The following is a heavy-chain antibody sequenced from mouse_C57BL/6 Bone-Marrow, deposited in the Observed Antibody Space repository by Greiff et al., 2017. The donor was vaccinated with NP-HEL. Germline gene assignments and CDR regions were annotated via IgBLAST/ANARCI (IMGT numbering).Heavy chain of an antibody. Sequence: QVQLKQSGPELVKPGASVKLSCKASGYTFTSYDINWVKQRPGQGLEWIGWIYPRDGSTKYNEKFTGKATLTVDTSSSTAYMELHSLTSEDSAVYFCARGIYYYGSLPDYWGQGTTLTVSS. CDR3: ARGIYYYGSLPDY. CDR2: IYPRDGST. D-gene: IGHD1-1*01. V-gene: IGHV1-85*01. J-gene: IGHJ2*01. CDR1: GYTFTSYD.